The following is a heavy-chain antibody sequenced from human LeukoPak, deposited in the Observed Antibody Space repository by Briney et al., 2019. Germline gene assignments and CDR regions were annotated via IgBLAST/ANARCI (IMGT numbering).Heavy chain of an antibody. Sequence: GGSLRLSCAASGFTFSRYWMRWARQPPGEGLVGVSHINSDGSSTSYADSVKGRFTISRDNAKNTVYLQMNSLRVEDTAVYYCASETYYYGSGSYYKGQLWGQGTLVTVSS. CDR2: INSDGSST. J-gene: IGHJ4*02. D-gene: IGHD3-10*01. CDR1: GFTFSRYW. V-gene: IGHV3-74*01. CDR3: ASETYYYGSGSYYKGQL.